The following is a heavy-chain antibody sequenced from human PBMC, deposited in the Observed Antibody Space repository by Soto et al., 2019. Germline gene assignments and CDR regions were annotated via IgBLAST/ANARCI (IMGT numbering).Heavy chain of an antibody. CDR1: GFAFNSYG. D-gene: IGHD6-19*01. CDR2: ISYDGRDI. Sequence: PGGSLRLSCEASGFAFNSYGLHWVRQAPGKGLEWVAVISYDGRDIYSANSVKGRFTISRDNSKNTVYLEMNKLRREDTAVYYCSRDAYSSGWYRFDYWGQGTLVTVAS. V-gene: IGHV3-30-3*01. CDR3: SRDAYSSGWYRFDY. J-gene: IGHJ4*02.